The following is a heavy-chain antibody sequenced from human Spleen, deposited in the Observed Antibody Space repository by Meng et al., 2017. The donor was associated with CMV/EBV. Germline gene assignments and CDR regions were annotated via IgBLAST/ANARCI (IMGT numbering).Heavy chain of an antibody. V-gene: IGHV3-23*01. D-gene: IGHD5-18*01. J-gene: IGHJ4*02. CDR3: AKTLNGYGGEDS. Sequence: GESLKISCAASGFTFSNYAMTWVRQAPGKGLEWVSAVSGGGGTTYYADSVKGRFIISRDNSKNMVYLQMKSLRADDTARYYCAKTLNGYGGEDSWGQGTLVTVSS. CDR1: GFTFSNYA. CDR2: VSGGGGTT.